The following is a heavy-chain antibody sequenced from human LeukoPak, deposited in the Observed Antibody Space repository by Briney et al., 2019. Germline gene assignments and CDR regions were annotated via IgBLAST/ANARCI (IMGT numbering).Heavy chain of an antibody. CDR1: GFTFSSYA. CDR3: ARKGPPRNAFDI. V-gene: IGHV3-23*01. CDR2: ISGSGGST. J-gene: IGHJ3*02. Sequence: GGSLRLSCAASGFTFSSYAMSWVRQAPGKGLEWVSAISGSGGSTYYADSVKGRFTISRDNSKNTLYLQMNSLRAEDTAVYHCARKGPPRNAFDIWGQGTMVAVSS.